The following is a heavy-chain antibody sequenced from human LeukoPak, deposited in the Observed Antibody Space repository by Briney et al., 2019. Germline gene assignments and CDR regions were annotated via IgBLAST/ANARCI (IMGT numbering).Heavy chain of an antibody. D-gene: IGHD1-26*01. CDR2: ISGSGGST. CDR3: AKGGSYYSGPDY. Sequence: GGSLRLSCAASGFTFSSYAMSWVRQAPGKGLEWVSAISGSGGSTYYADSVKGRFTISRDNSKNTLYLQMNSLRAEDTAVYCCAKGGSYYSGPDYWGQGTLVTVSS. CDR1: GFTFSSYA. V-gene: IGHV3-23*01. J-gene: IGHJ4*02.